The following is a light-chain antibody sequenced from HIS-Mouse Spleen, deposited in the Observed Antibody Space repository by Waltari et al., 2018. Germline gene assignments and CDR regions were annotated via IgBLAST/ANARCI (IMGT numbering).Light chain of an antibody. CDR1: PGAVTSGYD. Sequence: QTVVTQEPSLTVSPGGTVPPTFASSPGAVTSGYDPNWFQQKPGQAPRALIYSTSNKPSWTPARFSGSLLGGKAALTLSGVQPEDEAEYYCLLYYGGAWVFGGGTKLTVL. CDR3: LLYYGGAWV. CDR2: STS. J-gene: IGLJ3*02. V-gene: IGLV7-43*01.